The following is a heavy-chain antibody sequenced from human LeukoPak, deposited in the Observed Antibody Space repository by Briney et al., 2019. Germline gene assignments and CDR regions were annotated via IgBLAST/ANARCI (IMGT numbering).Heavy chain of an antibody. D-gene: IGHD2-2*01. Sequence: ASVKVSCKASGYTFTSYYMHWVRQAPGQGLEWMGIINPSGGSTSYAQKFQGRVTMTGDTSTSTVYMELSSLRSEDTAVYYCARDPVVVVPAAIYYYYGMDVWGQGTTVTVSS. J-gene: IGHJ6*02. CDR1: GYTFTSYY. CDR2: INPSGGST. CDR3: ARDPVVVVPAAIYYYYGMDV. V-gene: IGHV1-46*01.